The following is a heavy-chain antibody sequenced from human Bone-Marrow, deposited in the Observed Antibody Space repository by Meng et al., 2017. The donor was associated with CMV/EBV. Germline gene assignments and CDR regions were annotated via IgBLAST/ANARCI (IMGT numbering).Heavy chain of an antibody. Sequence: GESLKISCAASGFTFSSYAMSWVRQAPGKGLEWVSYISSSGSTIYYADSVKGRFTISRDNAKNSLYLQMNSLRAEDTAVYYCAREGGRFLVGAMGYWGEGTLVTVSS. J-gene: IGHJ4*02. CDR1: GFTFSSYA. CDR3: AREGGRFLVGAMGY. CDR2: ISSSGSTI. V-gene: IGHV3-48*03. D-gene: IGHD1-26*01.